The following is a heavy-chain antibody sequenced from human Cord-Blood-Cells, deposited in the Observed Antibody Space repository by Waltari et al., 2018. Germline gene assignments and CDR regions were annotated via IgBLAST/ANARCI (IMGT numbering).Heavy chain of an antibody. D-gene: IGHD4-17*01. J-gene: IGHJ4*02. V-gene: IGHV3-53*01. CDR3: ARVESGGDYDY. Sequence: EVQLVESGGGLIQPGGSLRLSCAASGFTVSSNYMSWVRQAPGKGLGWVSVIYSGGSTYYADSVKSRFTISKDNSKNTLYLQMISLRAEDTAVYYCARVESGGDYDYWGQGTLVTVSS. CDR2: IYSGGST. CDR1: GFTVSSNY.